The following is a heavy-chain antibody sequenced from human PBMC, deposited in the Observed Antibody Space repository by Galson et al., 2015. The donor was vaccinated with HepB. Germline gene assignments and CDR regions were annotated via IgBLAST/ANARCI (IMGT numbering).Heavy chain of an antibody. CDR3: ARDSTPSVQLERLVWFDP. CDR2: IIPIFGTA. V-gene: IGHV1-69*13. Sequence: SVKVSCKASGGTFSSYAISWVRQAPGQGLEWMGGIIPIFGTANYAQKFQGRVTITADESTSTAYMELSSLRSEDTAVYYCARDSTPSVQLERLVWFDPWGQGTLVTVSS. J-gene: IGHJ5*02. CDR1: GGTFSSYA. D-gene: IGHD1-1*01.